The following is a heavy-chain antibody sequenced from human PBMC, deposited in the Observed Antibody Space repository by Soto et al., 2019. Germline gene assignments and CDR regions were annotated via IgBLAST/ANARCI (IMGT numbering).Heavy chain of an antibody. CDR3: ARDGSRGYDMDV. CDR2: ISSSSRTK. V-gene: IGHV3-48*02. Sequence: EVQVVESGGGLVQPGGSLRLSCAASGFTFTTYNMDWVRQAPGKGLEWVSYISSSSRTKYYADSVKGRFTISRDNAKNSVYLQMDSLRDEDTAVYYCARDGSRGYDMDVWGQGTTVTVSS. J-gene: IGHJ6*02. D-gene: IGHD3-10*01. CDR1: GFTFTTYN.